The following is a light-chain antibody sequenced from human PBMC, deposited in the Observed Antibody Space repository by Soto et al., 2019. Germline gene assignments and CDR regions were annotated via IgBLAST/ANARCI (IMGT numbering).Light chain of an antibody. CDR1: QSVSSSY. CDR2: GAS. V-gene: IGKV3-20*01. J-gene: IGKJ1*01. CDR3: QQYDDSPGT. Sequence: IVLTQSPGTLSLSPGERATLSCRASQSVSSSYLAWYQQKPGQAPRLLIYGASNRATAIPDRFSGSGSGTDFTLTISRREPEDFEVYYCQQYDDSPGTFGQGTKVEIK.